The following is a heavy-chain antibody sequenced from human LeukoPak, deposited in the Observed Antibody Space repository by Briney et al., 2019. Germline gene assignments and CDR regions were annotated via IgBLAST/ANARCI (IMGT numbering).Heavy chain of an antibody. J-gene: IGHJ3*02. CDR3: ARDRGRRGITMRSDAFDI. D-gene: IGHD3-22*01. Sequence: PGGSLRLSCAAPGFTFSDYYMNWIREAPGKGLEGVSYISSGGGTRSYADSVKGRFTISRDNAKNSLYLQMNSLRAEDTAVYYCARDRGRRGITMRSDAFDIWGQGTMVTVSS. CDR1: GFTFSDYY. CDR2: ISSGGGTR. V-gene: IGHV3-11*01.